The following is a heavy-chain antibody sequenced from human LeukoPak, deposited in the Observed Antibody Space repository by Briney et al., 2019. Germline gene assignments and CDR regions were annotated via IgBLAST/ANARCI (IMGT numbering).Heavy chain of an antibody. CDR3: ARERYQDIVVVPAAATYPYYYYYYGMDV. CDR2: IYTSGST. V-gene: IGHV4-4*07. D-gene: IGHD2-2*01. J-gene: IGHJ6*02. Sequence: SETLSLTCTVSGGSISSYYWSWIWQPAGKGLEWIGRIYTSGSTNYNPSLKSRVTMSVDTSKNQFSLKLSSATAADTAVYYCARERYQDIVVVPAAATYPYYYYYYGMDVWGQGTTVTVSS. CDR1: GGSISSYY.